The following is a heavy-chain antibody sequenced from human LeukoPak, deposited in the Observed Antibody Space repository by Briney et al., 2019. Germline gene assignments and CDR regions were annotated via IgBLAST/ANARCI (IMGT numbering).Heavy chain of an antibody. Sequence: GGSLRLSCAASGFTFSSYGMHWVRQAPGEGLEWVAVISYDGSNEYYADSVKGRFTISRDNSKNTLYLQMNSLRGEDTAVYHCAKEDYYGSGSYLGYWGQGTLVTVSS. CDR2: ISYDGSNE. J-gene: IGHJ4*02. D-gene: IGHD3-10*01. CDR3: AKEDYYGSGSYLGY. V-gene: IGHV3-30*18. CDR1: GFTFSSYG.